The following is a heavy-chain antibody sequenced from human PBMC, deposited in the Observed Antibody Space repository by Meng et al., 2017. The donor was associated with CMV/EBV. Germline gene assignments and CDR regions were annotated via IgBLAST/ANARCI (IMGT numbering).Heavy chain of an antibody. Sequence: AVFCRSLHGYYWSWNPQPPGKGLELNGEINHSGSTNYNPSLKGRVPISVDTSKNQFSLKLGSVAAADTAVYYCAGYGGNPGRFDYWGQGTLVTVSS. CDR2: INHSGST. CDR3: AGYGGNPGRFDY. D-gene: IGHD4/OR15-4a*01. V-gene: IGHV4-34*01. J-gene: IGHJ4*02. CDR1: CRSLHGYY.